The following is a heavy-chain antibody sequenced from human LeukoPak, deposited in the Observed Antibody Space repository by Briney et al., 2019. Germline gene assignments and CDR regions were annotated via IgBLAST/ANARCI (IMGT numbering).Heavy chain of an antibody. J-gene: IGHJ4*02. D-gene: IGHD6-13*01. Sequence: ASVKVSCKASGYTFTRYGISWVRQAPGQGLEWMGWISAYNGNTNYAQKLQGRVTMTTDTSTSTAYMELRSLRSDDTAVYYCARDVEQQLVRAVDYWGQGTLVTVSS. CDR2: ISAYNGNT. V-gene: IGHV1-18*01. CDR1: GYTFTRYG. CDR3: ARDVEQQLVRAVDY.